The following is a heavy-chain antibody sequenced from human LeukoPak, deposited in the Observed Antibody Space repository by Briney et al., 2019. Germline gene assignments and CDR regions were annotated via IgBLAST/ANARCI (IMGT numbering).Heavy chain of an antibody. J-gene: IGHJ4*02. D-gene: IGHD2-8*01. CDR1: GHTFTGNY. CDR2: INPNSGGT. V-gene: IGHV1-2*02. CDR3: AREYCTNGVCYKAHDY. Sequence: ASVKVSCKASGHTFTGNYMHWVRQAPGQGLEWMGWINPNSGGTNYAQKFQGRVTMTSDTSISTAYMELSSLRSDDTAVYFCAREYCTNGVCYKAHDYWGQGTLVTVSS.